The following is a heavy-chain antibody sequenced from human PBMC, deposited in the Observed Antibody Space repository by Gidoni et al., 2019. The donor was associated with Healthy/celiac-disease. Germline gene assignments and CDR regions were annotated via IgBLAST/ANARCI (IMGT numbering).Heavy chain of an antibody. CDR2: ISYDGSNK. CDR1: GFTFSSYA. V-gene: IGHV3-30*04. CDR3: ARAPQDFWSGHTDYYGMDV. D-gene: IGHD3-3*01. J-gene: IGHJ6*02. Sequence: QVQLVESGGGVVQPGRSLRLSCAASGFTFSSYAMPWVRQAPGKGLEWVAVISYDGSNKYYADSVKGRFTISRDNSKNTLYLKMNSLRAEDTAVYYCARAPQDFWSGHTDYYGMDVWGQGTTVTVSS.